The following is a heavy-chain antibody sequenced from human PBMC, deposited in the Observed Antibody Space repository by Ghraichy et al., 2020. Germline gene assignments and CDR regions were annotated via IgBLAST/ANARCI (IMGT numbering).Heavy chain of an antibody. D-gene: IGHD2-15*01. CDR3: ARAGYCIGGSCYTGNSAFDL. CDR1: GFMFNNYG. V-gene: IGHV3-33*01. CDR2: IWYDGSNK. J-gene: IGHJ3*01. Sequence: GGSLRLSCAASGFMFNNYGIHWVRQAPGKGLEWVAVIWYDGSNKYYADSVKGRFTISRDNSKKTLYLQMNSLRGEDTAVYYCARAGYCIGGSCYTGNSAFDLWGQGTKVTVSS.